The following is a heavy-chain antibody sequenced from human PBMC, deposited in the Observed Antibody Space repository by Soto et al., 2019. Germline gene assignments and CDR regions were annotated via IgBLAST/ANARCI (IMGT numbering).Heavy chain of an antibody. CDR3: ARYDSSGYPGHFDY. D-gene: IGHD3-22*01. V-gene: IGHV4-4*02. CDR2: IYHSGST. CDR1: GGSISSSNW. J-gene: IGHJ4*02. Sequence: PSETLSLTCAVSGGSISSSNWWSWVRQPPGKGLEWIGEIYHSGSTNYNPSLKSRVTISVDKSKNQFSLKLSSVTAADTAVYYCARYDSSGYPGHFDYWGQGTLVTVSS.